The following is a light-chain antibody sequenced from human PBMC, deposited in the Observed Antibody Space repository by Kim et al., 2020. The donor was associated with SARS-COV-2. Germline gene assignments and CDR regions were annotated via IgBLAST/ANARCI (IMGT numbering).Light chain of an antibody. Sequence: LGQTVRITCQGDSLRNYYASWYQQKPGQAPVVVIYGKNNRLSGIPDRFSGSTSGNTASLTITGAQAEDEAVYYCNSRDSSTNHLVFGGGTQLTVL. V-gene: IGLV3-19*01. CDR2: GKN. J-gene: IGLJ2*01. CDR3: NSRDSSTNHLV. CDR1: SLRNYY.